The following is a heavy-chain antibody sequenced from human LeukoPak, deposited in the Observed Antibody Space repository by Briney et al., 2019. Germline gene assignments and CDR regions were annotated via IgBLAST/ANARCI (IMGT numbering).Heavy chain of an antibody. Sequence: SETLSLTCTVSGGSISSYYWIWVRQPAGKGLEWIGRIHTSGSTNYNPSLKSRVTMSLDTSKNQFSLKLASVTAADTAVYYCARGLKTYYDVFDYWGQGTLVTVSS. D-gene: IGHD3-10*02. CDR3: ARGLKTYYDVFDY. CDR1: GGSISSYY. V-gene: IGHV4-4*07. CDR2: IHTSGST. J-gene: IGHJ4*02.